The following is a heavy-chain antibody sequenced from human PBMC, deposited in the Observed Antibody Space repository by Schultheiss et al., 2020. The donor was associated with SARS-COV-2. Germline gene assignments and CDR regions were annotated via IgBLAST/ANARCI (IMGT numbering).Heavy chain of an antibody. V-gene: IGHV3-23*01. CDR1: GFTFSSYA. J-gene: IGHJ4*02. CDR2: ISGSGGST. CDR3: ARDFRAQRVYFDY. Sequence: GESLKISCAASGFTFSSYAMSWVRQAPGKGLEWVSAISGSGGSTYYADSVKGRFTISRDNSKNSLYLEMNSLRAEDTAIYYCARDFRAQRVYFDYWGQGTLVTVSS.